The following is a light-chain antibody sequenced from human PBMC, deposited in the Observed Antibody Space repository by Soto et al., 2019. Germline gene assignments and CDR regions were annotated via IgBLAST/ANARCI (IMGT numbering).Light chain of an antibody. J-gene: IGKJ1*01. CDR2: GVS. CDR1: QIVYNGF. CDR3: QQYVSSTRT. Sequence: EIVWTQSPGTLSLSPGERATVSCRSSQIVYNGFLAWYQQKPGQAPRLLIYGVSTRATGIPDRFSGSESGTDFNLTISKLEPEDSAVYDCQQYVSSTRTFGQGTKVDI. V-gene: IGKV3-20*01.